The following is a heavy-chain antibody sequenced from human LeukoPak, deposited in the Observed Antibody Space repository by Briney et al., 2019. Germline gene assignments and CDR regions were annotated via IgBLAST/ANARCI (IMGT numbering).Heavy chain of an antibody. J-gene: IGHJ6*03. CDR3: ARGSDYVWGSSRGYYYYYMDV. CDR2: INPNSGGT. CDR1: GYTFTGYY. D-gene: IGHD3-16*01. Sequence: ASVKVSCKATGYTFTGYYMHWVRQAPGQGLEWMGWINPNSGGTNYAQKFQGRVTMTRDTSISTAYMELSRLRSDDTAVYYCARGSDYVWGSSRGYYYYYMDVWGKGTTVTISS. V-gene: IGHV1-2*02.